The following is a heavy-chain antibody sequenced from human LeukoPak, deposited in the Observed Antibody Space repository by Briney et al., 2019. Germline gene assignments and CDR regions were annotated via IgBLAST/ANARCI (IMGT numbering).Heavy chain of an antibody. CDR2: ISGSGGST. D-gene: IGHD2-2*01. CDR3: AKDEGEIVVVPAASDY. Sequence: AGSLRRSCAASGFTFSSYAMSWVRQAPGKGLEWGSAISGSGGSTYYADSVKGRFTISRDNSKNTLYLQMNSLRAEDTAVYYCAKDEGEIVVVPAASDYWGQGTLVTVSS. J-gene: IGHJ4*02. V-gene: IGHV3-23*01. CDR1: GFTFSSYA.